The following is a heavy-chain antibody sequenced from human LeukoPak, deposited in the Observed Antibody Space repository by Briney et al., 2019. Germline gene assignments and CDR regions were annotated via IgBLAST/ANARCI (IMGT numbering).Heavy chain of an antibody. Sequence: GGSLRLSCAASGFTFSSYTMNWVRQAPGKGLEWGSSISSSSYIYYGDSVKGRFTISRDNAKNSLYLQMNSLRAEDTAVYYCARDHMASSGYFDYWGQGTLVTVSS. V-gene: IGHV3-21*04. D-gene: IGHD3-22*01. CDR2: ISSSSYI. CDR1: GFTFSSYT. J-gene: IGHJ4*02. CDR3: ARDHMASSGYFDY.